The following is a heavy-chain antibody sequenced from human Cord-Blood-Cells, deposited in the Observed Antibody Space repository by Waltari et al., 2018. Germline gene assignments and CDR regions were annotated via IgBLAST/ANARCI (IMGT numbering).Heavy chain of an antibody. V-gene: IGHV3-30-3*01. Sequence: QVQLVESGGGVVQPGRSLRLSCAASGFTFSSYAMHGVRQAPGKGLEWVAVISYDGSNKYYADSVKGRFTISRDNSKNTLYLQMNSLRAEDTAVYYCARDNWGSGRAFDIWGQGTMVTVSS. CDR3: ARDNWGSGRAFDI. D-gene: IGHD7-27*01. CDR2: ISYDGSNK. J-gene: IGHJ3*02. CDR1: GFTFSSYA.